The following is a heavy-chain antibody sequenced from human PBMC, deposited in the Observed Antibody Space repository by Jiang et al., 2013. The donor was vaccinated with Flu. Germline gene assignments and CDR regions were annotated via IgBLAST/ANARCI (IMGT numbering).Heavy chain of an antibody. CDR1: GYTFTSYD. CDR3: ARGWSYYDFWSGYSSHYYYGMDV. J-gene: IGHJ6*02. Sequence: GAEVKKPGASVKVSCKASGYTFTSYDINWVRQATGQGLEWMGWMNPNSGNTGYAQKFQGRVTMTRNTSISTAYMELSSLRSEDTAVYYCARGWSYYDFWSGYSSHYYYGMDVWGQGTTVTVSS. V-gene: IGHV1-8*01. D-gene: IGHD3-3*01. CDR2: MNPNSGNT.